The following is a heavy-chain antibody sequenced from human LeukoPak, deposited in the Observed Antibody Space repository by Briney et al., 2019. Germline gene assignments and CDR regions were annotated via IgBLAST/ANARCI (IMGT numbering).Heavy chain of an antibody. D-gene: IGHD3-16*01. CDR1: GGSISGGSISSHH. CDR2: IYYTGST. V-gene: IGHV4-59*11. J-gene: IGHJ4*02. Sequence: SETLSLTCTVSGGSISGGSISSHHWTWMRQPPGKGLEWIGDIYYTGSTNYNPSLRRRVTISLDTSKNQFSLKLSSVTAADTAVYYCARKSTEGAYYWGQGTLVTVSS. CDR3: ARKSTEGAYY.